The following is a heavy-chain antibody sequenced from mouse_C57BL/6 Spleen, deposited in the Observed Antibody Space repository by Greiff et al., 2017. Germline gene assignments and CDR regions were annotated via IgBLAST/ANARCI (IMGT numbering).Heavy chain of an antibody. CDR2: IYPGDGDT. CDR1: GYAFSSSW. Sequence: QVQLQQSGPELVKPGASVTISCKASGYAFSSSWLNWVKQRPGKGLEWIGRIYPGDGDTTYNGKFKGKATLTADKSSSTAYMQLSSLTSEDSAVYFCAREGIIGGFDYGGQGTTLTVSS. V-gene: IGHV1-82*01. CDR3: AREGIIGGFDY. J-gene: IGHJ2*01. D-gene: IGHD2-14*01.